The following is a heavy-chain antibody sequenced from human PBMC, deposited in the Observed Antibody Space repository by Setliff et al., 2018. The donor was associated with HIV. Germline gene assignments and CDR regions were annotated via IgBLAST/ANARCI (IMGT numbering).Heavy chain of an antibody. CDR1: GGSISSYY. J-gene: IGHJ4*02. CDR2: THCSGNT. V-gene: IGHV4-4*07. CDR3: AKRGTASGPWPPSG. Sequence: PSETLSLTCTVSGGSISSYYWTWIRQPAGKGLEWTGRTHCSGNTNYNPSLKSRLTISVDTAKNQFSLKLSSVTAADTGVYYCAKRGTASGPWPPSGWGQGTLVTVSS. D-gene: IGHD3-16*01.